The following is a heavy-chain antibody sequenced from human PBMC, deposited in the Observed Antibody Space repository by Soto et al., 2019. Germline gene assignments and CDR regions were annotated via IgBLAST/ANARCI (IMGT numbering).Heavy chain of an antibody. CDR1: DDSSSNYK. CDR3: VRQGFGRLHGLVDV. D-gene: IGHD3-10*01. CDR2: IDSNGGT. V-gene: IGHV4-59*08. J-gene: IGHJ6*02. Sequence: QVQLQESGPGRVKPSETLSLTCTVSDDSSSNYKWSWIRQPPGRRLEWIGYIDSNGGTSYNPSLQSRVTISIDTSTKQFFLKLSSVTAAYTAVYYCVRQGFGRLHGLVDVWGQGTTVTVSS.